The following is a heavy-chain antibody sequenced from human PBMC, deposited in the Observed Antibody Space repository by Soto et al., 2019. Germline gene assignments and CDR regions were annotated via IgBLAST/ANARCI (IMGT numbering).Heavy chain of an antibody. CDR1: GFTFSSYA. V-gene: IGHV3-23*01. Sequence: PGGSLRLSCAASGFTFSSYAMSWVRQAPGKGLEWVSAISGSGGSTYYADSVKGRFTISRDNAKNSLYLQMNSLRAEDTAVYYCESKRREGYNNYYYYYGMDGWGQGTTVTV. CDR3: ESKRREGYNNYYYYYGMDG. J-gene: IGHJ6*01. D-gene: IGHD5-18*01. CDR2: ISGSGGST.